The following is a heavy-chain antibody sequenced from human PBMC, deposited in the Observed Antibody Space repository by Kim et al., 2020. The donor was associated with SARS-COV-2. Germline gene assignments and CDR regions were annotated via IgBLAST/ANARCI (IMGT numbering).Heavy chain of an antibody. CDR1: GFTFSSYA. J-gene: IGHJ4*02. V-gene: IGHV3-30*04. CDR3: ARGSSELLWFGELLS. CDR2: ISYDGSNK. Sequence: GGSLRLSCAASGFTFSSYAMHWVRQAPGKGLEWVAVISYDGSNKYYADSVKGRFTISRDNSKNTLYLQMNSLRAEDTAVYYCARGSSELLWFGELLSWGQGTLVTVSS. D-gene: IGHD3-10*01.